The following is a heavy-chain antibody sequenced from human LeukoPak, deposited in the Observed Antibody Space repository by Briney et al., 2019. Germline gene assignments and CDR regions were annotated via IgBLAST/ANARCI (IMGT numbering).Heavy chain of an antibody. CDR2: ISGSGSET. CDR3: AKAGLRYFDWLLSGHDY. V-gene: IGHV3-23*01. Sequence: GGSLRLSCTASGFSLSTYSMNWVRQFPGKGLESISSISGSGSETYYFDSVRGRFTISRDNSKKTLILQMNNLRAEDTAVYYCAKAGLRYFDWLLSGHDYWGQGTLVTVSS. CDR1: GFSLSTYS. D-gene: IGHD3-9*01. J-gene: IGHJ4*02.